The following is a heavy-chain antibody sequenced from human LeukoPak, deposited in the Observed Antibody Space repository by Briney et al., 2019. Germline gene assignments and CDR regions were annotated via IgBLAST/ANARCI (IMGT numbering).Heavy chain of an antibody. CDR1: GLIFTNYA. CDR3: AAGSSWKPYYYYYYMDV. J-gene: IGHJ6*03. V-gene: IGHV3-23*01. D-gene: IGHD6-13*01. Sequence: QAGGSLRLSCAVSGLIFTNYAMSWVRQAPGKGLEWVSAITGSGDNIYYADSVKGRFIISRDNSKNTVYLQMNSLRGEDTAVYYCAAGSSWKPYYYYYYMDVWGKGTTVTVSS. CDR2: ITGSGDNI.